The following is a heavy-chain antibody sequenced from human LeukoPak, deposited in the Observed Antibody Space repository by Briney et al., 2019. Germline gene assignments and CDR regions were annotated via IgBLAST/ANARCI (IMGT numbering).Heavy chain of an antibody. CDR1: GFSFSNYG. CDR3: ARGLPSYDMGLDY. CDR2: IRFDGSNK. J-gene: IGHJ4*02. Sequence: GGSLRLSCAASGFSFSNYGMHWVRQAPGQAPGKGLEWVAFIRFDGSNKYYADSVKGRFTISRDNSKHTLYLQMNSLRAEDTAVYYCARGLPSYDMGLDYWGQGTLVTVSS. V-gene: IGHV3-30*02. D-gene: IGHD3-9*01.